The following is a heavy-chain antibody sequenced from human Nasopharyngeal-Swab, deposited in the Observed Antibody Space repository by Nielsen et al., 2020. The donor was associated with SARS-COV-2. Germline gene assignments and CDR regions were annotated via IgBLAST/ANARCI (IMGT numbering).Heavy chain of an antibody. CDR2: IDPSDSYT. Sequence: GESLKISCKGSGYSFTSYWISWVRQMPGKGLEWMGRIDPSDSYTNYSPSFQGQVTISADKSISTAYLQWSSLKASDTAMYYCARHRWGDYYYGMDVWGQGTTVTVSS. CDR3: ARHRWGDYYYGMDV. D-gene: IGHD2-21*01. V-gene: IGHV5-10-1*04. J-gene: IGHJ6*02. CDR1: GYSFTSYW.